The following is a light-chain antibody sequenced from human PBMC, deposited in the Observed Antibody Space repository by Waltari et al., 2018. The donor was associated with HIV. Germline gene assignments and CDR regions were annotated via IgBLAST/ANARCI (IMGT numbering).Light chain of an antibody. V-gene: IGKV2-28*01. CDR3: MQALQTPPT. Sequence: DIVMTQSPLSLPVTPGEPASFSCRSSQSLLHSNAYNYLDWYLQKPGQSPQLLIYLGSNRASGVPDRFSGSGSGTDFTLKISRVEAEDVGVYYCMQALQTPPTFGQGTKLEIK. J-gene: IGKJ2*01. CDR2: LGS. CDR1: QSLLHSNAYNY.